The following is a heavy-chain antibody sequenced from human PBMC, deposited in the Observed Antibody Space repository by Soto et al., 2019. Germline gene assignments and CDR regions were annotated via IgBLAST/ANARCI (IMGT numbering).Heavy chain of an antibody. CDR2: VYYSGST. CDR1: GASVRSGSYY. D-gene: IGHD2-2*01. Sequence: SETLALTCAVSGASVRSGSYYWSWIRQPPGKGLEWIGFVYYSGSTNYNPSLKSRVTISVDTSKNQFSLKLSSVTAADTAVYYCARDVGEPPNYYYGMDVWGQGTTVTVSS. V-gene: IGHV4-61*01. CDR3: ARDVGEPPNYYYGMDV. J-gene: IGHJ6*02.